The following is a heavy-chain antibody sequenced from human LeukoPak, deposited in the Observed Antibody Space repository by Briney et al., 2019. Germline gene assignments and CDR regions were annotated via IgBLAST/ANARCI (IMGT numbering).Heavy chain of an antibody. CDR1: GFTFDDYA. J-gene: IGHJ4*02. CDR2: ISWNSGSI. V-gene: IGHV3-9*03. D-gene: IGHD3-10*01. Sequence: GRSLRLSCAASGFTFDDYAMHWVRQAPGKGLEWVSGISWNSGSIGYADSVKGRFTISRDNSKNTLYLQMGSLRAEDMAVYYCARDQLGSGDYWGQGTLVTVSS. CDR3: ARDQLGSGDY.